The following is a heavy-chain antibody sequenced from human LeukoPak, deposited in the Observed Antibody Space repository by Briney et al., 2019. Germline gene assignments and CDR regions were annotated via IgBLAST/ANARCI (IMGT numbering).Heavy chain of an antibody. J-gene: IGHJ5*02. CDR3: ARVSFGDYYDSSGYAFDP. V-gene: IGHV4-30-2*01. CDR2: IYHSGST. Sequence: SQTLSLTCAVSGGSISSGGYSWSWIRQPPGKGLEWIGYIYHSGSTYYNPSLKSRVTISVDRSKNPFSLKLSSVTAADTAVYYCARVSFGDYYDSSGYAFDPWGQGTLVTVSS. D-gene: IGHD3-22*01. CDR1: GGSISSGGYS.